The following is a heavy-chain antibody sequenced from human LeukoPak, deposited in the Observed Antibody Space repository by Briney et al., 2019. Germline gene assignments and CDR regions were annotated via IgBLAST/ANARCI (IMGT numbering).Heavy chain of an antibody. D-gene: IGHD6-19*01. J-gene: IGHJ4*02. V-gene: IGHV3-49*03. Sequence: PGGSLRLSCAASGFTFGDYAMSWFRQAPGKGLEWVGFIRSKAYGGTTEYAASVKGRFTISRDDSKSIAYLQMNSLKTEDTAVYYCTRDMASIAVAGKPNDYWGQGTLVTVSS. CDR1: GFTFGDYA. CDR2: IRSKAYGGTT. CDR3: TRDMASIAVAGKPNDY.